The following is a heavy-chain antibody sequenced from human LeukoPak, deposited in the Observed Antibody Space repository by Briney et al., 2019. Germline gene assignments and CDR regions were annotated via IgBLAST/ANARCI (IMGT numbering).Heavy chain of an antibody. D-gene: IGHD4-17*01. CDR2: IWRTGDWT. CDR3: AKDRHDYGDYAFDS. CDR1: GFIFRDYV. J-gene: IGHJ4*02. V-gene: IGHV3-23*05. Sequence: PGRSLRLSCTASGFIFRDYVMSWVRQAPGKGPEWVAAIWRTGDWTHYVDSVKGRFTISRDNSKNTLYLQMNRLRVADTAIYCCAKDRHDYGDYAFDSWGQGTLVTVSS.